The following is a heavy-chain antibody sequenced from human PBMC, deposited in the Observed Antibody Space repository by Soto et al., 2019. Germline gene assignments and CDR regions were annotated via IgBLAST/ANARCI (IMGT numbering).Heavy chain of an antibody. D-gene: IGHD2-2*01. CDR3: ASGSVPAATTWFAP. J-gene: IGHJ5*02. CDR2: IIPIFGTA. V-gene: IGHV1-69*12. Sequence: QVQLVQSGAEVKKPGSSVKVSCKASGGTFSSYGISWVRQAPGQGLEWMGGIIPIFGTANYAQKFQGRVTITADESTSTASMELSSLRSEDPAVYYCASGSVPAATTWFAPWGQGPLVTVSS. CDR1: GGTFSSYG.